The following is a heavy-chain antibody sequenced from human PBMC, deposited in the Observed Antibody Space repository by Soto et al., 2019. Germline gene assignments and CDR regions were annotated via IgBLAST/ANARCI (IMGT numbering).Heavy chain of an antibody. CDR1: GFTFSNYG. CDR2: ILNDGSNR. CDR3: ARDDEYSGNGMDV. Sequence: QVQLVESGGGVVQPGRSLRLSCGASGFTFSNYGMHWVRQAPGKGLEWVAVILNDGSNRYHADSVKDRFTISRDNSKNMLYLQMNSLRAEDTAVYYCARDDEYSGNGMDVWGQGTTVTVS. J-gene: IGHJ6*02. D-gene: IGHD3-10*01. V-gene: IGHV3-33*01.